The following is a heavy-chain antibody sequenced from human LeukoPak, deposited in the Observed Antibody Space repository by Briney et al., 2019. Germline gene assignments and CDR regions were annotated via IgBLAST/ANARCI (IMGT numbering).Heavy chain of an antibody. CDR2: IYYSRST. D-gene: IGHD5-24*01. V-gene: IGHV4-30-4*01. CDR3: ARDGYNSGYFDY. J-gene: IGHJ4*02. Sequence: PSETLSLTCTVSGASISSGGYYWNWIPQPPGKGLEGIGYIYYSRSTSYSPSLKSRLTISVDTSKNQFSPKLGSVTAADTAVYYCARDGYNSGYFDYWGQGTLVTVSS. CDR1: GASISSGGYY.